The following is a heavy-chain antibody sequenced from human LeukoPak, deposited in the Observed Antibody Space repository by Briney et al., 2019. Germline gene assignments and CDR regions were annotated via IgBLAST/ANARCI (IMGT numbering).Heavy chain of an antibody. J-gene: IGHJ4*02. CDR2: IKHDGSEK. Sequence: PGGSLRLSCAASGFIFTGYFMSWVRQAPGKGLEWVASIKHDGSEKYYVDSVRGRFTISRDNAKNSLYLQMNSLRAEDTAVYYCASGLELDYWGQGTLVTVSS. V-gene: IGHV3-7*03. CDR3: ASGLELDY. CDR1: GFIFTGYF.